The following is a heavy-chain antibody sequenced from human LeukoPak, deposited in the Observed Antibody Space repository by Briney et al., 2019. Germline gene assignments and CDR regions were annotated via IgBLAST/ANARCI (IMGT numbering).Heavy chain of an antibody. CDR2: IRYDGSNK. Sequence: GGSLRLSCAASGFTFRRYGMHWVRQAPGKGLEWVAFIRYDGSNKYYADSVKGRFTISRDNSKNTLYLQMNSLRAEDTAVYYCAKDARDIVVVVAATPYYYMDVWGKGTTVTVSS. V-gene: IGHV3-30*02. CDR1: GFTFRRYG. D-gene: IGHD2-15*01. CDR3: AKDARDIVVVVAATPYYYMDV. J-gene: IGHJ6*03.